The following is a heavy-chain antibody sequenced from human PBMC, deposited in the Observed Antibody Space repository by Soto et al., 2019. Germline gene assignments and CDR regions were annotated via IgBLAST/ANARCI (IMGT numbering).Heavy chain of an antibody. CDR3: AKDSERWLRRIDY. D-gene: IGHD5-12*01. Sequence: EVQLLESGGGLVQPGGSLRLSCAASGFTFSSYAMSWVRQAPGKGLEWVSAISGSGGNTHYADSVKGRFTFSRDNSKNPLYLQMNSLRAEDTDVYYCAKDSERWLRRIDYWGQVTLVTVSS. CDR1: GFTFSSYA. V-gene: IGHV3-23*01. J-gene: IGHJ4*02. CDR2: ISGSGGNT.